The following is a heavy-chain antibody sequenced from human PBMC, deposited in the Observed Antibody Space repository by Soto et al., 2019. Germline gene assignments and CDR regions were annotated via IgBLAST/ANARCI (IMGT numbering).Heavy chain of an antibody. CDR2: INTNTGNP. J-gene: IGHJ1*01. CDR1: GYTFTSYA. D-gene: IGHD2-15*01. Sequence: QVQLVQSGSELKKPGASVKVSGKASGYTFTSYAMNWVRQAPGQGLEWMGWINTNTGNPTYAQGFTGRFVFSLDTSVSTAYLEICRLKAEDTAVYYCARVECSGGSCYSPYFQHWGQGTLVTVSS. CDR3: ARVECSGGSCYSPYFQH. V-gene: IGHV7-4-1*01.